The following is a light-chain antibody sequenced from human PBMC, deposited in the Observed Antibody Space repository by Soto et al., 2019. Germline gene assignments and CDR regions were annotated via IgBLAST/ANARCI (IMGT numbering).Light chain of an antibody. CDR1: QDINNY. CDR3: QQYDESGMIT. V-gene: IGKV1-33*01. J-gene: IGKJ5*01. Sequence: DVQMTQSPSSLSASVGDRVTITCRASQDINNYLNWYQQRPGKAPRLLMYDASNLEVGVPSRFSGSGSGTDFTFTITSLQAEDIATYYCQQYDESGMITCGQGTRLDIK. CDR2: DAS.